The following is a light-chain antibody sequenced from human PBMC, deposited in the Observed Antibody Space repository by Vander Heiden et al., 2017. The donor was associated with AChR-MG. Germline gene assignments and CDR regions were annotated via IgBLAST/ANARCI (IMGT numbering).Light chain of an antibody. Sequence: QSALTQPPSTHGSSVPSVTISRSGSSSDVGAYDYVSWYQQHPGKAAKLMIFDVTKRPSGVPARFSGSKSGSTASLTVSGLQVEDEADYYCSSYTGSNTLLFGGGTKLTVL. CDR1: SSDVGAYDY. V-gene: IGLV2-8*01. J-gene: IGLJ2*01. CDR2: DVT. CDR3: SSYTGSNTLL.